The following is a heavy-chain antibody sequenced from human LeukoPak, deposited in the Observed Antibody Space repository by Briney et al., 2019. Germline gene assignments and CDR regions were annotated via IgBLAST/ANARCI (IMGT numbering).Heavy chain of an antibody. Sequence: SGGSLRLSCAASGFTFSSYAMSWVRQAPGKGLEWVSAISGSGGSTYYADSVKGRFTISRDNSKNTLYLQMNSLRAEDTAVYYCANSCSSTSCYVRGGYWGQGTLVTVSS. D-gene: IGHD2-2*01. V-gene: IGHV3-23*01. J-gene: IGHJ4*02. CDR1: GFTFSSYA. CDR3: ANSCSSTSCYVRGGY. CDR2: ISGSGGST.